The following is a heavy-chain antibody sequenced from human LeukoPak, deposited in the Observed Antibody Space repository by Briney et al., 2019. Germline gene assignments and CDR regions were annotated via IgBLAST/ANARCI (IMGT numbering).Heavy chain of an antibody. Sequence: GGSLRLSCAASGFTFSSYSMNWVRQAPGKGLEWVSSISSSSSYIYYADSVKGRFTISRDNAKNSLYLQMNSLRAEDTAVYYCARDGYYYDSSGYWDYFDYWGQGTLVTVSS. CDR1: GFTFSSYS. CDR2: ISSSSSYI. J-gene: IGHJ4*02. CDR3: ARDGYYYDSSGYWDYFDY. V-gene: IGHV3-21*01. D-gene: IGHD3-22*01.